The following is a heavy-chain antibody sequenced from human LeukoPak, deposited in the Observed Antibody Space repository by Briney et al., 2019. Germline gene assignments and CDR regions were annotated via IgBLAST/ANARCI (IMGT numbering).Heavy chain of an antibody. CDR3: AREGGPFRPLDY. D-gene: IGHD2/OR15-2a*01. CDR2: IYHSGNT. Sequence: SETLSLTCAVSGGSIRSSNWWSWVRPPPGEGLELSGEIYHSGNTNYNPSVKSRFTISVDNSKNQFSLKLSSVTAADTAVYYCAREGGPFRPLDYSGQGTLVTVSS. J-gene: IGHJ4*02. V-gene: IGHV4-4*02. CDR1: GGSIRSSNW.